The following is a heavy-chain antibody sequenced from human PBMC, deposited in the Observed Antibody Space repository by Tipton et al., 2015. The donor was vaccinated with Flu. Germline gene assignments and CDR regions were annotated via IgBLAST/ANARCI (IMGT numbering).Heavy chain of an antibody. V-gene: IGHV1-2*06. CDR3: ARDGVLATRPTSPDY. J-gene: IGHJ4*02. Sequence: QLVQSGAEVKKPGASVKVSCKASGYTFTGYYMHWVRQAPGQGLELMGRINPNSGGTNYAQKFQGRVTMTRDTSISTAYMELSRLRSDDTAVYYCARDGVLATRPTSPDYWGQGTLVTVSS. D-gene: IGHD5-12*01. CDR2: INPNSGGT. CDR1: GYTFTGYY.